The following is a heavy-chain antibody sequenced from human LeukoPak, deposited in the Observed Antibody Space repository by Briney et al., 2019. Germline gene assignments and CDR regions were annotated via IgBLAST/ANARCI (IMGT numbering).Heavy chain of an antibody. J-gene: IGHJ4*02. D-gene: IGHD3/OR15-3a*01. Sequence: ASVTVSCKASGYTFSDYHMHWVRQAPGQGLEWMGWINPNSGDADYAQKFQGRVTMTRDTSISTAYMELSRLRSDDTAVYYCARDPEYYDFSEHYWGQGTLVTVSS. V-gene: IGHV1-2*02. CDR1: GYTFSDYH. CDR2: INPNSGDA. CDR3: ARDPEYYDFSEHY.